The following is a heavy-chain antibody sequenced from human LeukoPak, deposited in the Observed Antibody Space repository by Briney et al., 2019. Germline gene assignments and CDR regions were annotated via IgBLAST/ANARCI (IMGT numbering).Heavy chain of an antibody. CDR3: ARDYYDSSGYSHYDY. CDR2: TYYKSKWYN. J-gene: IGHJ4*02. CDR1: GDIVSSSSAA. V-gene: IGHV6-1*01. Sequence: SQTLSLTCAISGDIVSSSSAAWNWIRQSPSRDLEWLGRTYYKSKWYNDYAVSVKSRITINPDTSKNQFSLQLNSVTPEDTAVYYCARDYYDSSGYSHYDYWGQGTLVTVSS. D-gene: IGHD3-22*01.